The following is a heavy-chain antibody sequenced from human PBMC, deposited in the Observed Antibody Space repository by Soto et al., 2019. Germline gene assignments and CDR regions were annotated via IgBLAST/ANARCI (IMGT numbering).Heavy chain of an antibody. J-gene: IGHJ4*02. Sequence: EVQLVESGGALVQPGGSLRLSCAASGFTFSIYSMNWVRQAPGKGLEWVSYLSGSSGTIHYAESVKGRFTISRDNAKNLLFLQMSSLRDEDTAVYYCAREPRTAVGATGLFDYWGQGTLVTVSS. D-gene: IGHD1-26*01. CDR3: AREPRTAVGATGLFDY. CDR1: GFTFSIYS. V-gene: IGHV3-48*02. CDR2: LSGSSGTI.